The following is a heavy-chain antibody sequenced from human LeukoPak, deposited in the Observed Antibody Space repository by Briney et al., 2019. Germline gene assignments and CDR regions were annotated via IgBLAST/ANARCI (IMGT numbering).Heavy chain of an antibody. D-gene: IGHD6-13*01. CDR1: EFVFSSHA. CDR2: ITSSSSHI. Sequence: GGSLRLSCVASEFVFSSHAMIWVRQAPGKGLEWISSITSSSSHIFYADSVRGRFTISRDNANNALHLQMNSLRAEDTAVYYCARDQEVQQQLVPVGISDYWGQGTLVTVSS. J-gene: IGHJ4*02. V-gene: IGHV3-21*01. CDR3: ARDQEVQQQLVPVGISDY.